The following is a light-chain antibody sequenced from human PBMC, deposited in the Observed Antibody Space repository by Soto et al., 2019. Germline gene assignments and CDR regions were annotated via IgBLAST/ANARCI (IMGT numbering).Light chain of an antibody. CDR2: EVR. CDR1: GSDVGTYNR. V-gene: IGLV2-14*01. Sequence: QSVLTQPASVSGSPGQSITISCTGTGSDVGTYNRVSWYQQPPGTAPKLIIYEVRNRPSGVSNRFSGSKSGNTAYLTISGLQAEDEADYLCNSYTTRGNYVFGNGTKVTVL. CDR3: NSYTTRGNYV. J-gene: IGLJ1*01.